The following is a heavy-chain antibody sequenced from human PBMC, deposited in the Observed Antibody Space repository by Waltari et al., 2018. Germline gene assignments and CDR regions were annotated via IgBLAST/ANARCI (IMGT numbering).Heavy chain of an antibody. J-gene: IGHJ2*01. D-gene: IGHD7-27*01. CDR3: AKGLGMRDWYFDI. Sequence: EVRVLESGGGLVQPGGSLRLSCAASGLPLKNYAMAWVRQAPGKGLECVAVITGGGTNTYYADSVKGRFTVSRDNSKNTLDLQMNNLRLEDTAVYFCAKGLGMRDWYFDIWGRGTLLTVSS. V-gene: IGHV3-23*01. CDR2: ITGGGTNT. CDR1: GLPLKNYA.